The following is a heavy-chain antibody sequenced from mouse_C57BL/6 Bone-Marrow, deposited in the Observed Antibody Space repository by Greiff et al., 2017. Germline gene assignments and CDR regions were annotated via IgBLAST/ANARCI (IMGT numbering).Heavy chain of an antibody. CDR2: INPYNGGT. CDR3: ALEGNYYGSSYGFAY. CDR1: GYTFTDYY. D-gene: IGHD1-1*01. Sequence: EVQLRQSGPVLVKPGASVKMSCKASGYTFTDYYMNWVKQSHGKSLEWIGVINPYNGGTSYNQKFKGKATLTVDKSSSTAYMELNSLTSEDSAVYYCALEGNYYGSSYGFAYWGQGTLVTVSA. J-gene: IGHJ3*01. V-gene: IGHV1-19*01.